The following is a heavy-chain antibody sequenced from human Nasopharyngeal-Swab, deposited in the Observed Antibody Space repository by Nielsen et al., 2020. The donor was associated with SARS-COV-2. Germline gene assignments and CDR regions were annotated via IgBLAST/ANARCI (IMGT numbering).Heavy chain of an antibody. CDR1: GFAFSRYG. CDR2: IRYDGSNK. J-gene: IGHJ3*01. CDR3: AKTAWKGDFDAFDL. D-gene: IGHD3-16*01. V-gene: IGHV3-30*02. Sequence: GESLKISCGVSGFAFSRYGMHWVRQAPGKGLEWVAFIRYDGSNKYYADSVKGRFTISRDNSKNPLYLQMNSLRAEDTAVYYCAKTAWKGDFDAFDLWGQGTMVTVSS.